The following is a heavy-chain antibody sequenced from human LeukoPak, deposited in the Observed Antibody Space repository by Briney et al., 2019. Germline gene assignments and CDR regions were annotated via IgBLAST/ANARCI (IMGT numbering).Heavy chain of an antibody. J-gene: IGHJ5*02. CDR2: VRPSGDNT. CDR1: GFTFSSYW. Sequence: GGSPRLSCAASGFTFSSYWMSWVRQAPGRGLEWVPSVRPSGDNTYYGDSVKGRFTISRDNSKNTVYLQMNNMRVDDTAVYYCARVAGWHWFDPWGQGTLVTVSS. CDR3: ARVAGWHWFDP. D-gene: IGHD6-19*01. V-gene: IGHV3-23*01.